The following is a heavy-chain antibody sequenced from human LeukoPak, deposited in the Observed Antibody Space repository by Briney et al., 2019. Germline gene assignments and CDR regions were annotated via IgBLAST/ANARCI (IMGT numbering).Heavy chain of an antibody. D-gene: IGHD5-12*01. J-gene: IGHJ6*02. V-gene: IGHV1-2*02. CDR1: GYTFTGYY. Sequence: ASVKVSCKASGYTFTGYYMHWVRQAPGQGLEWMGWINPNSGGTNYAQKFQGRVTMTRDTSISTAYMELSRLRSDDTAVYYCARVRVATSHYYYGMDVRGQGTTVTVSS. CDR2: INPNSGGT. CDR3: ARVRVATSHYYYGMDV.